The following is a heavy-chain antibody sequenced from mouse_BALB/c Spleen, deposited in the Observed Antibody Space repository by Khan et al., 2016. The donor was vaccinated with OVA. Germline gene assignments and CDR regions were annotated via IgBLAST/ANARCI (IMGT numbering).Heavy chain of an antibody. CDR3: ARIKA. J-gene: IGHJ2*01. Sequence: QESGGELVKTGASGKLSCTASGFNIKDTYMHWVKQKPEQGLEWIGRIEPANGNTKYDPKFQGKANITANTSSNKAYLQLNRPTSEDTAVYYWARIKAWGQGTTLTVSS. CDR1: GFNIKDTY. V-gene: IGHV14-3*02. D-gene: IGHD1-3*01. CDR2: IEPANGNT.